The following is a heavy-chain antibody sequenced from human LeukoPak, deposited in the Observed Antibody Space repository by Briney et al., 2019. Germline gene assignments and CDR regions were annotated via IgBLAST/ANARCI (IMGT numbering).Heavy chain of an antibody. V-gene: IGHV3-23*01. J-gene: IGHJ6*02. CDR1: GFTFSSYA. CDR3: VKDLGGYSYGYFYYYGMDV. CDR2: ISGSGGST. Sequence: GGSLRLSCAASGFTFSSYAMSWVRQAPGKGLEWVSAISGSGGSTYYADSVKGRFTISRDNSKDTLYLQVSSLRAEDTAVYYCVKDLGGYSYGYFYYYGMDVWGQGTTVTVSS. D-gene: IGHD5-18*01.